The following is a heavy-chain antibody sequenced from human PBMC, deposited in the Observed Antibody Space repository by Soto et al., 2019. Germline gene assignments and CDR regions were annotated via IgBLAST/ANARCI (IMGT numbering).Heavy chain of an antibody. D-gene: IGHD2-2*01. J-gene: IGHJ6*02. CDR2: IYYSGST. CDR3: ARKPAAIGRLYYYYGMDV. CDR1: GGAISSSSYY. Sequence: PSETLSLTGTVSGGAISSSSYYWGWIRQPPGKGLEWIGSIYYSGSTYYNPSLNSRVTISVATSKNQFSLKLSSVTAADTAVYYCARKPAAIGRLYYYYGMDVWGQGTTVTVSS. V-gene: IGHV4-39*01.